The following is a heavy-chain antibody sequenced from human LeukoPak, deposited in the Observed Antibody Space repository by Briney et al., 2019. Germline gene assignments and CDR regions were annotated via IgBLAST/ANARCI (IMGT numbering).Heavy chain of an antibody. V-gene: IGHV3-23*01. CDR2: INDSGTSK. J-gene: IGHJ6*02. CDR3: ASLPDV. Sequence: GGSLRLSCAGSRFSFSKYAMSWVRQAPGKGLEWVSVINDSGTSKHCADSVKGRFTISRDNSKNTMYLQMSSLRADDTAICYCASLPDVWGQGTTVTVSS. CDR1: RFSFSKYA.